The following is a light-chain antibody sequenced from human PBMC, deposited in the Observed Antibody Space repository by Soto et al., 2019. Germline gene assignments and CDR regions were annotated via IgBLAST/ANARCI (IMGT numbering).Light chain of an antibody. J-gene: IGKJ4*01. V-gene: IGKV3-11*01. CDR2: DTS. CDR1: QNVRNY. Sequence: EVVLTQSPATLSLAPGERATLSCRASQNVRNYLAWYQQKPGQPPRLLIYDTSNRATGVPARFSGSGSGTDFTLTISSLEPEDFAVYYCQQRSLLVTFGGGTKVDI. CDR3: QQRSLLVT.